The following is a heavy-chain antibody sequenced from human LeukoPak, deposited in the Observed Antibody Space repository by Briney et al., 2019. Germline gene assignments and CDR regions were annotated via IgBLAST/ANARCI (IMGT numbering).Heavy chain of an antibody. Sequence: SETLSLTCTVSGGSISSFYWSWIRQPPGKGLEYIGYISYSETTSYNPSLMSRVTISLDTSKNQFSLKLTSVTAADTAVYYCARDKGLPQTFDVWGQGTMVTVSS. J-gene: IGHJ3*01. CDR3: ARDKGLPQTFDV. CDR1: GGSISSFY. CDR2: ISYSETT. V-gene: IGHV4-59*01. D-gene: IGHD5/OR15-5a*01.